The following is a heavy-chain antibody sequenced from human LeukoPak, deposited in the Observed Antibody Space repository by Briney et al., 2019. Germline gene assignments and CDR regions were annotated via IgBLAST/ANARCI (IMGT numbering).Heavy chain of an antibody. D-gene: IGHD6-13*01. CDR1: GFTFSTYS. CDR2: ISSSSSYI. J-gene: IGHJ3*02. Sequence: GGSLRLSCAASGFTFSTYSMNWVRQAPGKGLEWVSSISSSSSYIYYPDSVKGRFTTSRDNAKNSLYLQMNSLRAEDTAVYYCARSTSYSAAAGTPENAFDIWGQGTMVTVSS. V-gene: IGHV3-21*01. CDR3: ARSTSYSAAAGTPENAFDI.